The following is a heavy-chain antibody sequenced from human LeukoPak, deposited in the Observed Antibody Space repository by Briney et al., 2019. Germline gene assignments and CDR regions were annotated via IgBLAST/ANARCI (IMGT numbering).Heavy chain of an antibody. CDR3: VRSLDY. V-gene: IGHV3-23*01. Sequence: PGGSLRLSCAASGFPFSSYAMNWVRQAPGTGLEWVSVIAGSDGFTQYADSVKGRFTISRDNSKNTVYLQMNRLRVEDTALYYCVRSLDYWGQGLWSPSPQ. CDR1: GFPFSSYA. CDR2: IAGSDGFT. J-gene: IGHJ4*02.